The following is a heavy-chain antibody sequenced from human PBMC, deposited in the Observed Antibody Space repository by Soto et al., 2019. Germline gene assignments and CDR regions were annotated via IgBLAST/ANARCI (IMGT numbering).Heavy chain of an antibody. Sequence: QVQLVQSGAEVKKPGSSVKVFCKASGGTFSSYAISWVRQAPGQGLEWMGGIIPIFGTANYAQKFQGRVTITADESTSTAYMELSSLRSEDTAVYYCARRGGGGSSPWGWFDPWGQGTLVTVSS. CDR2: IIPIFGTA. V-gene: IGHV1-69*01. D-gene: IGHD6-13*01. CDR1: GGTFSSYA. J-gene: IGHJ5*02. CDR3: ARRGGGGSSPWGWFDP.